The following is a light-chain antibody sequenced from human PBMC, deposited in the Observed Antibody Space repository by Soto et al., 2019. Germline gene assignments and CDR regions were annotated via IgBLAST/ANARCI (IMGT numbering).Light chain of an antibody. J-gene: IGLJ2*01. CDR1: SGHSSYA. CDR3: QTWGTGIHVV. CDR2: LNSDGSH. V-gene: IGLV4-69*01. Sequence: QPVLTQSPSASASLGASVKLTCTLSSGHSSYAIAWHQQQPEKGPRYLMKLNSDGSHSKGDGIPDRFSGSSSAAERYLTISSLQSEDEADYYCQTWGTGIHVVFGGGTKVTVL.